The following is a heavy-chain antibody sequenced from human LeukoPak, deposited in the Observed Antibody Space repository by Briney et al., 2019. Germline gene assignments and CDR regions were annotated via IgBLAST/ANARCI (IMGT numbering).Heavy chain of an antibody. D-gene: IGHD5-18*01. Sequence: PSETLSLTCTVSGDSISPYYWGWIRQPPGKGLEWIGYIYYSGDTTYNPSLKSRVTISVDTSKNQFSLKLSSVTAADTAVYYCARDKQPGDYWGQGALDTVSS. CDR1: GDSISPYY. V-gene: IGHV4-59*01. J-gene: IGHJ4*02. CDR2: IYYSGDT. CDR3: ARDKQPGDY.